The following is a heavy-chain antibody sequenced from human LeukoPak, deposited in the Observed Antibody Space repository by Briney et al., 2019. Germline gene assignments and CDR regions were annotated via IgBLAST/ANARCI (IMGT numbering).Heavy chain of an antibody. J-gene: IGHJ4*02. D-gene: IGHD5-12*01. CDR1: GFTFSIYA. Sequence: GGSLRLSCATSGFTFSIYAMSWVHQAPGKGLEWVSTISGGDGPTYYADSVKGRFTISRDNSKNTLYLQMNSLRDGDTAVYYCANHGGYSGYGADYFDYWGQGTLVTVSS. CDR2: ISGGDGPT. CDR3: ANHGGYSGYGADYFDY. V-gene: IGHV3-23*01.